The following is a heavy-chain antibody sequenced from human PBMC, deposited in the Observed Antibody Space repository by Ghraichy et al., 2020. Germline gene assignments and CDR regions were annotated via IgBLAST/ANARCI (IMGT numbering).Heavy chain of an antibody. D-gene: IGHD1-1*01. J-gene: IGHJ4*02. CDR3: ANNNWGITGDF. CDR2: ISSSGST. V-gene: IGHV3-23*01. Sequence: GESLNISCAASGFAFSGYAMSWVRQAPGKGLEWVSGISSSGSTYYADSVKGRFSISRDNSKNTLYLQMNSLRAEDTGVYYCANNNWGITGDFWGQGTLVTVSS. CDR1: GFAFSGYA.